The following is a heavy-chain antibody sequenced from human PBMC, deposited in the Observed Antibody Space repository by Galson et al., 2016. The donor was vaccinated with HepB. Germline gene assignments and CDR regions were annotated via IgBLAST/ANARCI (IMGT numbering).Heavy chain of an antibody. J-gene: IGHJ4*02. CDR2: ISTYSGNT. CDR1: GYTFTTSG. CDR3: ARDVQYRFDS. V-gene: IGHV1-18*01. Sequence: SVKVSCKASGYTFTTSGISWVRQAPGQGLEWMGVISTYSGNTKYAQKFQGGLTLTTDPSTTTAYLELRSLRFDDTALYYCARDVQYRFDSWGQGTLVTVSS. D-gene: IGHD2/OR15-2a*01.